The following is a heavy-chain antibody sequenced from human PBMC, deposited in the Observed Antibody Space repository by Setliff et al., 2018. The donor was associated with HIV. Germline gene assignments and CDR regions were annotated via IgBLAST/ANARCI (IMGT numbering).Heavy chain of an antibody. CDR3: ARLWLHYGDDIPKFDP. D-gene: IGHD4-17*01. V-gene: IGHV4-59*08. CDR1: GGSFSGYY. Sequence: SETLSLTCAVYGGSFSGYYWIWIRQPPGRGLEWIENIYYGGNTSYNPSLKTRVTISLDTSKNQFSLRLTSLTAADTAVYFCARLWLHYGDDIPKFDPWGQGTLVTVSS. CDR2: IYYGGNT. J-gene: IGHJ5*02.